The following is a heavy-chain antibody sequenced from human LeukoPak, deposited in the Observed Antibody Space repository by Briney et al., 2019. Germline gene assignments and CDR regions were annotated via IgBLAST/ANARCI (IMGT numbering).Heavy chain of an antibody. CDR1: GFTFSSYE. Sequence: GGSLRLSCAASGFTFSSYEMNWVRQAPGKGLEWVSYISPTGSTIYYADSTKGRFTISRDNAKKSLYLQMNSLRAEDTAVYYCARDAYYYDRSGYYLLDYWGQGTLVTVSS. CDR2: ISPTGSTI. CDR3: ARDAYYYDRSGYYLLDY. V-gene: IGHV3-48*03. D-gene: IGHD3-22*01. J-gene: IGHJ4*02.